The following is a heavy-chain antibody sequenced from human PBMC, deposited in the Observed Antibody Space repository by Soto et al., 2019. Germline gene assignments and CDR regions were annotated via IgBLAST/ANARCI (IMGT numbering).Heavy chain of an antibody. Sequence: QVQLVQSGAEVKKPGSSVKVSCKASGGTFSSYAISWVRQAPGQGLEWMGGIIPIFGTANYAQKFQGRVTITADESTSTAYMELSSLRSEDTAVYYCARERNYYDSSGYYQRLYYFDDWGQGTLVTVSS. CDR2: IIPIFGTA. CDR3: ARERNYYDSSGYYQRLYYFDD. D-gene: IGHD3-22*01. V-gene: IGHV1-69*01. CDR1: GGTFSSYA. J-gene: IGHJ4*02.